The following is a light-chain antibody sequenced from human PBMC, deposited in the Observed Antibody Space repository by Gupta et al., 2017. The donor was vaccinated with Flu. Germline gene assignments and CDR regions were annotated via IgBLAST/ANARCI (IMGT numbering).Light chain of an antibody. CDR3: QAWDSITQVV. V-gene: IGLV3-1*01. Sequence: SYELTQPPSVSVSPGQTASIPCSGNKLGNKYVCWYQQKPSQSPVLVIYQHTKRPSGIPARFSGSNSGNTATLTISGTQAMDEADYYCQAWDSITQVVFGGGTKLTVL. J-gene: IGLJ2*01. CDR1: KLGNKY. CDR2: QHT.